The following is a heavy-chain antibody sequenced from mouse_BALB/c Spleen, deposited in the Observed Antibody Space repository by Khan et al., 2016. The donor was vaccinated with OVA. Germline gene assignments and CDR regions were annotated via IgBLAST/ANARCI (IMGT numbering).Heavy chain of an antibody. CDR3: VRDGAYHRNDGWFAY. CDR2: INPSNGYT. Sequence: QLQESGAELARPGASVKMSCKASGYTFTSYTIHWIKKRPGQGLEWIGYINPSNGYTNYNQKFKDKATLTTDKSSTTAYLQLSSLTSDDSAVYNCVRDGAYHRNDGWFAYWGQGTLVTVSA. CDR1: GYTFTSYT. J-gene: IGHJ3*01. D-gene: IGHD2-14*01. V-gene: IGHV1-4*01.